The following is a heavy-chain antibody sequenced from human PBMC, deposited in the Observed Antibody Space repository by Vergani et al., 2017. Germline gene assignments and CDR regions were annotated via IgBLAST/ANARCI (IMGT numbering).Heavy chain of an antibody. D-gene: IGHD4-17*01. V-gene: IGHV1-69-2*01. CDR2: VDPEDGET. CDR1: VYTFTDHY. Sequence: EVQWVQSGAEVKKPGATLKISCKVSVYTFTDHYMHWVNQAPGKGLEWMGLVDPEDGETIYAENFTGRVTITADTSTDTAHLEWSSLRSEDTGVYYCATPQTVTTGGMEVWGQGTTVIVSS. J-gene: IGHJ6*02. CDR3: ATPQTVTTGGMEV.